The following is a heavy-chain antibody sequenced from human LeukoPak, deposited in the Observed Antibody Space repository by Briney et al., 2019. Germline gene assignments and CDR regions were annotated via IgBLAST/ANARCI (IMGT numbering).Heavy chain of an antibody. CDR2: ISSSSSTI. D-gene: IGHD3-3*01. CDR3: ASYDFWSGPRTFYFDY. CDR1: GFTSSSYS. Sequence: GGSLRLSCAASGFTSSSYSMNWVRQAPGKGLEWVSYISSSSSTIYYAGSVKGRFTISRDNAKNSLYLQMNSLRDEDTAVYYCASYDFWSGPRTFYFDYWGQGTLVTVSS. J-gene: IGHJ4*02. V-gene: IGHV3-48*02.